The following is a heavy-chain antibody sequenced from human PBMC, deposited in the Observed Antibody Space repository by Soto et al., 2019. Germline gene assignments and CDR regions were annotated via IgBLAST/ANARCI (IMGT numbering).Heavy chain of an antibody. CDR2: IYYSGST. D-gene: IGHD6-13*01. Sequence: SETLSLTCTVSGGSISSYYWSWIRQPPGKGLEWIGYIYYSGSTNYNPSLKSRVTISVDTSKNQFSLKLSSVTAADTAVYYCARGTRYSQGAFDIWGQGTMVTVSS. V-gene: IGHV4-59*01. CDR1: GGSISSYY. CDR3: ARGTRYSQGAFDI. J-gene: IGHJ3*02.